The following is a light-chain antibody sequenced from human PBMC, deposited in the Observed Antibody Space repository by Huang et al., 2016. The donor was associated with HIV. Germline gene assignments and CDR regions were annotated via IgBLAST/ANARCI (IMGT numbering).Light chain of an antibody. J-gene: IGKJ4*01. CDR2: DAA. CDR1: QSVNTS. V-gene: IGKV3-11*01. CDR3: QQRSNRPLT. Sequence: EIVLTQSPATLSLSPGERATLSCRASQSVNTSLAWYQQKPGQAPRLLIYDAANRATGIPARFSGSGSGTEFTLTISSLEPEDFAVYYCQQRSNRPLTFGGGTKVEIK.